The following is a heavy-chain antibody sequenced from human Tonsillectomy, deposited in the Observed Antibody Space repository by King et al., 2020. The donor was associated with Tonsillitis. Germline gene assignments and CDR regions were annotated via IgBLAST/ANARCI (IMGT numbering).Heavy chain of an antibody. D-gene: IGHD2-15*01. CDR3: AKDYSGIVVVVAEVTTPEIDP. CDR2: ISDSGGST. Sequence: VQLVESGGGLVQPGGSLRLSCAASGFTFSSYAMNWVRQAPGKGLEWVSAISDSGGSTYYADSVKGRFTISRDNSKNTLYLQMNRLRAEDTAVYYCAKDYSGIVVVVAEVTTPEIDPWGPGTLVTVSP. CDR1: GFTFSSYA. J-gene: IGHJ5*02. V-gene: IGHV3-23*04.